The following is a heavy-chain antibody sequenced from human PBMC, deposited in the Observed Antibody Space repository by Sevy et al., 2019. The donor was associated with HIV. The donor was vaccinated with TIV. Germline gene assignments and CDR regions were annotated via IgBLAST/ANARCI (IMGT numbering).Heavy chain of an antibody. CDR3: AKGSKATDSAFDL. CDR2: VSYDGSTK. Sequence: GESLKISCAASGFTFSNYGMHWVRQAPGKGLEWVAVVSYDGSTKYYADFVKGRLTISTDNSKNTVYLQMNTLRTEDTAVFYCAKGSKATDSAFDLWGQGTMVTVSS. J-gene: IGHJ3*01. CDR1: GFTFSNYG. V-gene: IGHV3-30*18. D-gene: IGHD1-26*01.